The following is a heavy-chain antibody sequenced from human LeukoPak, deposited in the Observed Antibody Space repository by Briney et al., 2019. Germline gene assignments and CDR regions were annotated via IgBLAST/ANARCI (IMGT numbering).Heavy chain of an antibody. Sequence: GGSLRLSYAASGFTFSSYSMNWVRQAPGKGLEWVSSISSSSSYIYYADSVKGRFTISRDNAKNSLYLQMNSLRAEDTAVYYCASKRRYSYGRLDYWGQGTLVTVSS. CDR1: GFTFSSYS. D-gene: IGHD5-18*01. CDR3: ASKRRYSYGRLDY. V-gene: IGHV3-21*01. J-gene: IGHJ4*02. CDR2: ISSSSSYI.